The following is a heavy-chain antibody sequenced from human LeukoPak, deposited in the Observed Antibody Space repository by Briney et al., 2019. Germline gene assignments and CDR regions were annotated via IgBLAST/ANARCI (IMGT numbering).Heavy chain of an antibody. Sequence: GESLKISCKGSGYTFTGYYMHWVRQAPGQGLEWMGWINPNSGGTNYAQKFQGRVTMTRDTSISTAYMELSRLRSDDTAVYYCARESARLYYFDYRGQGTLVTVSS. CDR3: ARESARLYYFDY. CDR1: GYTFTGYY. V-gene: IGHV1-2*02. CDR2: INPNSGGT. J-gene: IGHJ4*02. D-gene: IGHD6-6*01.